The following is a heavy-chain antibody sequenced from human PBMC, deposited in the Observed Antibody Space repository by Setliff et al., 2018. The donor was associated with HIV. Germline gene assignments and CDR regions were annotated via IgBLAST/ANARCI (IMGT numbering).Heavy chain of an antibody. Sequence: SETLSLTCAVYGGSFSGYYWAWIRQPPGKGLEYIGSIHYNEKTYYNPSLKSRVSMSVDKSKNQFSVKLTSVTAADTAVYYCARGHCSGTNCYGVDYYGMDVWGQGTTVTVSS. D-gene: IGHD2-2*01. CDR1: GGSFSGYY. CDR3: ARGHCSGTNCYGVDYYGMDV. V-gene: IGHV4-34*01. CDR2: IHYNEKT. J-gene: IGHJ6*02.